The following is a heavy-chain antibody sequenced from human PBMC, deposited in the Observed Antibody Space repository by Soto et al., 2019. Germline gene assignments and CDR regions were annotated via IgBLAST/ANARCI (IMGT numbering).Heavy chain of an antibody. V-gene: IGHV4-59*08. CDR3: ARRFWEGYCSSTSCTESWFDP. J-gene: IGHJ5*02. Sequence: SVTMSVPYTVSDGYIRNFCCSWIRQPTGKGLEWIGYIYYSGSTNYNPSLKSRVTISVDTSKNQFSLKLSSVTAADTAVYYCARRFWEGYCSSTSCTESWFDPWGQGTLVTVSS. D-gene: IGHD2-2*01. CDR2: IYYSGST. CDR1: DGYIRNFC.